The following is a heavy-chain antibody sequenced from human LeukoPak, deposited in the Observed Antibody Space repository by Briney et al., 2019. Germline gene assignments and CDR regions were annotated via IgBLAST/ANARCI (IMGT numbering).Heavy chain of an antibody. D-gene: IGHD2-2*01. CDR3: AKPDYCSSTSCYRWFDP. Sequence: GGSLRLSCAASGFTFSSYAMHWVRQAPGKGPEWVAVISYDGSNKYYADSVKGRFTISRDNSKNTLYLQMDSLRAEDTAVYYCAKPDYCSSTSCYRWFDPWGQGTLVTVSS. CDR1: GFTFSSYA. J-gene: IGHJ5*02. CDR2: ISYDGSNK. V-gene: IGHV3-30-3*02.